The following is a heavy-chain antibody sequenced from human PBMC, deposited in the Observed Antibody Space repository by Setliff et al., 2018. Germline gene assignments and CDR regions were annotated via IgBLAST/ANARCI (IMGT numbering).Heavy chain of an antibody. CDR2: ISPYSGET. D-gene: IGHD3-16*01. CDR1: GFRFTSFG. V-gene: IGHV1-18*01. Sequence: VASVKVSCKTSGFRFTSFGFSWVRQAPGQGLEWMGWISPYSGETNYAQKFQDRLTVTADTSSKTTYMELRSLTSDDTAVYFCTRSRGPRVVLAADFDFWGQGTLVTVS. J-gene: IGHJ4*02. CDR3: TRSRGPRVVLAADFDF.